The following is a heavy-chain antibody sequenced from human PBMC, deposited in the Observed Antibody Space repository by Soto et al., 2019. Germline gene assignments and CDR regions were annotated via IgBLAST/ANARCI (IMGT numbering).Heavy chain of an antibody. D-gene: IGHD2-2*01. CDR3: TTDLGGYCSTTNYCTPNLHSWSDP. CDR1: GFIFSKAW. Sequence: EVHLVESGGGLVKPGGSLRLSCAASGFIFSKAWMSWVRQAPGKGLEWVGRIKSKADGGITDYAAPAKGRFTISRDDSQNTVYLQLNSLRTEDTAVYFCTTDLGGYCSTTNYCTPNLHSWSDPWGPGTLVTVSS. V-gene: IGHV3-15*01. J-gene: IGHJ5*02. CDR2: IKSKADGGIT.